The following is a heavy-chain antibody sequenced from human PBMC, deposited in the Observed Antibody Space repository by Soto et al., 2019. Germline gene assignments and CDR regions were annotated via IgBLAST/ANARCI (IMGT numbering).Heavy chain of an antibody. CDR3: AKKYYFGSGSYVFYFDY. D-gene: IGHD3-10*01. V-gene: IGHV3-23*01. J-gene: IGHJ4*02. Sequence: EVQLLESGGGSVQPGGSLRLSCAASGFTFSNYAMTWVRQAPGKELEWVSTMSGTAGNTYYADSVKGRFTISRDNSKNTLYLQMNSLRAEDTAVYYCAKKYYFGSGSYVFYFDYWGQGTLVTVSS. CDR2: MSGTAGNT. CDR1: GFTFSNYA.